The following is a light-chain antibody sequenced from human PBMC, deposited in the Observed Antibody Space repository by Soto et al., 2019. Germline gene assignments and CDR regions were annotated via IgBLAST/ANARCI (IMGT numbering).Light chain of an antibody. V-gene: IGKV3-15*01. Sequence: EIVMTQSPATLSVSPGERATLSCRASQSVSSNLAWYQQRPGQAPRLLIYGASARAPGVPARFSGTGSETEFTLTISSLQSEDFAVYYCQQYNNWPCTFGGGTKVDIK. CDR2: GAS. CDR3: QQYNNWPCT. CDR1: QSVSSN. J-gene: IGKJ4*02.